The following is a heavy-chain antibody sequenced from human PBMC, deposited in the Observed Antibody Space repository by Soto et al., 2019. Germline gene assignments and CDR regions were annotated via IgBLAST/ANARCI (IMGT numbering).Heavy chain of an antibody. Sequence: PSETLSLTCPVSGGSISSSSYYWGWIRQPPGKGLEWIGSIYYSGSTYYNPSLKSRVTISVDTSKNQFSLKLSSVTAADTAVYYCASKGYCSGGSCYFKHHDAFDIWGQGTMVTVSS. CDR2: IYYSGST. V-gene: IGHV4-39*01. CDR1: GGSISSSSYY. J-gene: IGHJ3*02. CDR3: ASKGYCSGGSCYFKHHDAFDI. D-gene: IGHD2-15*01.